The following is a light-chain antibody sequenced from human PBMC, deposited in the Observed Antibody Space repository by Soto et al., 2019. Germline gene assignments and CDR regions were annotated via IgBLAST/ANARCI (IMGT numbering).Light chain of an antibody. CDR2: KGS. CDR1: SSDVGSYNL. J-gene: IGLJ3*02. Sequence: QSALTQPASVSGSPGQSITISCTGTSSDVGSYNLVSWYQQHPGKAPKLMIYKGSKRPSGVSNRFSGSTSGNTAYLTISGLQDEDEADYYCWSYAGSSTWVFGGGTKLTVL. CDR3: WSYAGSSTWV. V-gene: IGLV2-23*01.